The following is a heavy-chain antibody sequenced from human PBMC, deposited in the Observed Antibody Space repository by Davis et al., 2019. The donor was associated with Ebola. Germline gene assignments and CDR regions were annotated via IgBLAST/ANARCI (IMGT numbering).Heavy chain of an antibody. CDR1: EFTFSQYA. Sequence: GESLKISCAASEFTFSQYAMSWVRQAPGKGLEWVSTITYGGSYTYYADSVKGRFTISRDNSNNTLFLQMSSLRAEDSAIYYCAKDHPWPGSGSFIDYWGQGALVTVSS. V-gene: IGHV3-23*01. J-gene: IGHJ4*02. CDR3: AKDHPWPGSGSFIDY. D-gene: IGHD3-10*01. CDR2: ITYGGSYT.